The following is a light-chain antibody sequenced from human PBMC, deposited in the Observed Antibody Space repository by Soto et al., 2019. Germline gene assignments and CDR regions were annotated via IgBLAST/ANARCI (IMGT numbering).Light chain of an antibody. Sequence: EIVLTQSPATLSLFPGERATLSCRASQTVVGSYLAWHQLRPGQAPRLLIYGATTRANGIPDRFNGSGSRADFTLTITRLEPEDFAVYYCQQYGSSLWTFGQGTKVDI. CDR3: QQYGSSLWT. CDR2: GAT. V-gene: IGKV3-20*01. J-gene: IGKJ1*01. CDR1: QTVVGSY.